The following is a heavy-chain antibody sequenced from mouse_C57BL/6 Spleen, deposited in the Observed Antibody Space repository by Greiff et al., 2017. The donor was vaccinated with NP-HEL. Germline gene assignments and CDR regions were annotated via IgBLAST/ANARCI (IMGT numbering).Heavy chain of an antibody. CDR3: ARAGTGYIDY. D-gene: IGHD4-1*01. CDR1: GYSITSGYY. J-gene: IGHJ2*01. CDR2: ISYDGSN. Sequence: EVKLVESGPGLVKPSQSLSLTCSVTGYSITSGYYWNWIRQFPGNKLEWMGYISYDGSNNYNPSLQNRISITRDTSKNQFFLKLNSVTTEDTATYYCARAGTGYIDYWGQGTTLTVSS. V-gene: IGHV3-6*01.